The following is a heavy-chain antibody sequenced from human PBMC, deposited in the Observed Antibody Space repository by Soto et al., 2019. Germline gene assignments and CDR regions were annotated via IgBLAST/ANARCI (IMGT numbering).Heavy chain of an antibody. J-gene: IGHJ3*02. CDR3: ARVRPDSGPAYVIYI. V-gene: IGHV3-48*04. CDR2: IGSTGSVT. Sequence: PGGSLRLSCAASGFTFSAYSMNWVRQAPGKGLEWVSFIGSTGSVTHYADSVMGRSTISRDNARNSLYLQMNSLRAEDTAVYHCARVRPDSGPAYVIYIRARRTMVPVS. D-gene: IGHD3-10*02. CDR1: GFTFSAYS.